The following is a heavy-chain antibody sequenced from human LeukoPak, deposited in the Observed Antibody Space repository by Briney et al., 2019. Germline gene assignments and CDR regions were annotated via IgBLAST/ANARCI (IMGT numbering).Heavy chain of an antibody. CDR1: GFTFSSYA. CDR3: ASDRASYYYGSGSYYSPY. J-gene: IGHJ4*02. CDR2: ISGSGGST. Sequence: PGGSLRLSCAASGFTFSSYAMSWVRQPPGKGLEWVSAISGSGGSTYYADSVKGRFTISRDNSKNTLCLQMNSLRAEDTAVYYCASDRASYYYGSGSYYSPYWGQGTLVTVSS. V-gene: IGHV3-23*01. D-gene: IGHD3-10*01.